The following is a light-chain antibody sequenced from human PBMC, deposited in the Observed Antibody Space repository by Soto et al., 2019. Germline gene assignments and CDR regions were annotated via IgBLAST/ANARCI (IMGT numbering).Light chain of an antibody. J-gene: IGKJ1*01. CDR3: QQYGSSPRT. CDR1: QSVSSSY. Sequence: ELVLTQSPGTLSLSPGERATLSCRASQSVSSSYLAWYQQKPGQAPRLLIYGASSRDTGIPDRFSGSGSGTDFTLTISRLEPEDFAVYYCQQYGSSPRTFGQGTKVDIK. V-gene: IGKV3-20*01. CDR2: GAS.